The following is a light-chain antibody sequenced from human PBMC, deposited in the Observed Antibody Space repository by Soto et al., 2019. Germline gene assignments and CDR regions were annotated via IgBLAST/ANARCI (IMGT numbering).Light chain of an antibody. Sequence: EVVMTQSPATLSVSPGERATLSCRASQSVNANLAWYQQKPGQAPRLLIHGASNRATGIPARFSGSGFGTEYILTISRLQCADFAVYYCQQYNTWLWTFGQGTKVEI. V-gene: IGKV3-15*01. CDR3: QQYNTWLWT. CDR1: QSVNAN. CDR2: GAS. J-gene: IGKJ1*01.